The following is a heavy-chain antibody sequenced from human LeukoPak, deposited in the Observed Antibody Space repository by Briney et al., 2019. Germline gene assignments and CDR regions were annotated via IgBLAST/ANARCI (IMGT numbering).Heavy chain of an antibody. CDR1: GFTFSSYW. D-gene: IGHD2-2*02. J-gene: IGHJ4*02. CDR2: IKSDGSST. Sequence: GGSLRLSCSASGFTFSSYWMHWVHHAPGKGLVWVSRIKSDGSSTNYADSVKGRFTISRDNSKNTVYLQMTRLRDDDTAVYYCARVRFCGSTSCHNYFDYWGQGTLVTVST. V-gene: IGHV3-74*01. CDR3: ARVRFCGSTSCHNYFDY.